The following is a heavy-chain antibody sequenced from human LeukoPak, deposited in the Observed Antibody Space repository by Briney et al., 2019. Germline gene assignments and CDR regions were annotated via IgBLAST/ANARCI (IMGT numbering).Heavy chain of an antibody. V-gene: IGHV3-48*03. CDR3: VTEGEVTGTLFGVEI. CDR1: GFTFSSFE. J-gene: IGHJ3*02. D-gene: IGHD3-16*01. Sequence: PGGSLRLSCAASGFTFSSFEMNWVRQAPGKGLEWVSYISNSGSKTNYADSVDGRFIISRESAKNALYLQMNSLRAEETGVCSCVTEGEVTGTLFGVEIWGEGTMVTVSS. CDR2: ISNSGSKT.